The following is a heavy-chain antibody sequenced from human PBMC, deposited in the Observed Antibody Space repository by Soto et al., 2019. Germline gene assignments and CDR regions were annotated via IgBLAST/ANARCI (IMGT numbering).Heavy chain of an antibody. Sequence: EVQLVESGGGLVQPGGSLKLACLASGFPLSDSAIHWVRKASGKGLEWVGRIRSKTNNYATTYGAPVGGRFTLSRDDSKNTAYLQMNNLESEDAAVYYCTKHAGGQVEHSFYYSFMDVWCKGTTASV. CDR1: GFPLSDSA. J-gene: IGHJ6*03. D-gene: IGHD2-15*01. V-gene: IGHV3-73*01. CDR3: TKHAGGQVEHSFYYSFMDV. CDR2: IRSKTNNYAT.